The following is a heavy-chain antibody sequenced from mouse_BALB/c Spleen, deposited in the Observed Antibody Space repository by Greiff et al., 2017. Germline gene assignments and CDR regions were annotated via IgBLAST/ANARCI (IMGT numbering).Heavy chain of an antibody. J-gene: IGHJ2*01. CDR3: ARHEDYDYAGFDY. D-gene: IGHD2-4*01. CDR2: ISSGGSYT. Sequence: EVKVEESGGGLVKPGGSLKLSCAASGFTFSSYAMSWVRQTPEKRLEWVATISSGGSYTYYPDSVKGRFTISRDNAKNTLYLQMSSLRSEDTAMYYCARHEDYDYAGFDYWGQGTTLTVSS. CDR1: GFTFSSYA. V-gene: IGHV5-9-3*01.